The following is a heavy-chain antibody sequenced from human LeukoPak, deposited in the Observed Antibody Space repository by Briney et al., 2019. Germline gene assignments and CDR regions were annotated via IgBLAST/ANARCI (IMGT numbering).Heavy chain of an antibody. V-gene: IGHV4-38-2*02. J-gene: IGHJ5*02. CDR3: ARAYHSSWYLNWFDP. Sequence: EPSETLSLTCTVSGGSISSGYYWGWIRQPPRKGLEWIGTIYHNGNTYYNPSLKSRVTISVDTSKNEFSLKLSSVTAADTAVYYCARAYHSSWYLNWFDPWGQGTLVTVSS. D-gene: IGHD6-13*01. CDR1: GGSISSGYY. CDR2: IYHNGNT.